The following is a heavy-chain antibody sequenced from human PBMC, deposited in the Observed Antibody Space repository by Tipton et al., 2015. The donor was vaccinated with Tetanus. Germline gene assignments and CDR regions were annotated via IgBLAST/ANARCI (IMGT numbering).Heavy chain of an antibody. V-gene: IGHV4-31*02. Sequence: LSCTVSGWPINSGGYYWSWIRQRPGRGLEWIGYMYHTGTTFSDPALKSRLSMSADTSKNQFSLRLTSLTAADTAIYYCARGATLLRAMDHWGQGILVTVSS. CDR1: GWPINSGGYY. CDR3: ARGATLLRAMDH. CDR2: MYHTGTT. D-gene: IGHD5-18*01. J-gene: IGHJ1*01.